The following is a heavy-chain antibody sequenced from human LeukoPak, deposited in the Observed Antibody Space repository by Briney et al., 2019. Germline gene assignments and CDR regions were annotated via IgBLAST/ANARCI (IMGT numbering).Heavy chain of an antibody. CDR2: ISGSGGST. J-gene: IGHJ4*02. D-gene: IGHD3-22*01. CDR1: GFTFSSYA. CDR3: AKPVTGYDSSGYYPYYFDY. Sequence: GGSLRLSCAASGFTFSSYAMSWVRQAPGKGLEWVSAISGSGGSTYYADSVEGRFTISRDNSKNTLYLQMNSLRAEDTAVYYCAKPVTGYDSSGYYPYYFDYWGQGTLVTVSS. V-gene: IGHV3-23*01.